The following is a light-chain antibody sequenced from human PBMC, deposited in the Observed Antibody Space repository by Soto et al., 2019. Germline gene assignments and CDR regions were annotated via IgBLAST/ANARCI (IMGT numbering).Light chain of an antibody. J-gene: IGLJ1*01. CDR1: SSDVGGYNY. CDR2: EVS. V-gene: IGLV2-14*01. Sequence: QSVLTQPASVSGSPGQSITISCTGTSSDVGGYNYVSWYQQHPGKAPKLIISEVSNRPSGVSNRFSGSKSGNTASLTISGLQAGDEADYYCCSYTSTSARVFGTGTKLTVL. CDR3: CSYTSTSARV.